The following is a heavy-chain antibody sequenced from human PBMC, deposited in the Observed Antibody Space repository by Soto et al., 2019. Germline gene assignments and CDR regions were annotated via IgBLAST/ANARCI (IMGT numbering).Heavy chain of an antibody. Sequence: QVQLVESGGGVVQPGRSLRHSCAASGFTFSRYGMHWVRQAPGKGLEWVAVISYDGSNEYYADSVKGRFTLSRDNSKITLNLQMNSLRPEDTAVYYCAKGGGYSYGAPFDYWGQGTLVTVSS. CDR3: AKGGGYSYGAPFDY. J-gene: IGHJ4*02. CDR1: GFTFSRYG. CDR2: ISYDGSNE. D-gene: IGHD5-18*01. V-gene: IGHV3-30*18.